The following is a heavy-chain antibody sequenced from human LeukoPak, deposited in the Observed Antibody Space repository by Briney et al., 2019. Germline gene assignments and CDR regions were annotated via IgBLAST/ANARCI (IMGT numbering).Heavy chain of an antibody. V-gene: IGHV1-69*06. CDR2: IIPIFGTA. J-gene: IGHJ5*02. CDR3: ARTYSSGWLGNWFDP. CDR1: GGTFSSYA. D-gene: IGHD6-19*01. Sequence: SVKVSCKASGGTFSSYAISWVRQAPGQGLEWMGGIIPIFGTANYAQKFQGRVTITADKSTSPAYMELRSLRSEDTAVYYCARTYSSGWLGNWFDPWGQGTLVTVSS.